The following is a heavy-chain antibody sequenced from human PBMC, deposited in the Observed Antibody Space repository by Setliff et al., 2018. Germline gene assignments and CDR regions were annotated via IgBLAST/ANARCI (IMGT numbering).Heavy chain of an antibody. J-gene: IGHJ4*02. CDR1: GDSINSYPYY. CDR2: VYYSGTT. V-gene: IGHV4-39*07. Sequence: SETLSLTCTVSGDSINSYPYYWGWIRQPPGKGLEWIGSVYYSGTTKYNPSLRSRLTISVDTSKNQFSLKLGSVTAADTAVYYCARGGTFRYFDFWGQGAPVTV. CDR3: ARGGTFRYFDF. D-gene: IGHD5-12*01.